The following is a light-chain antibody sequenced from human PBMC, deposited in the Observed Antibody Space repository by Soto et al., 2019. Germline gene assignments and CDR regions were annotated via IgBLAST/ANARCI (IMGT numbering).Light chain of an antibody. V-gene: IGLV1-44*01. Sequence: QSVLTQPPSASGTPGQRVTISCSGSSSNIGSNTVSWYQQLPQRAPKLLIFSNNQRPSGVPDRFSGSKSGTSASLAISGLQSEDEADYYCCSFAGTGTQYVFGTGTKLTVL. CDR2: SNN. J-gene: IGLJ1*01. CDR1: SSNIGSNT. CDR3: CSFAGTGTQYV.